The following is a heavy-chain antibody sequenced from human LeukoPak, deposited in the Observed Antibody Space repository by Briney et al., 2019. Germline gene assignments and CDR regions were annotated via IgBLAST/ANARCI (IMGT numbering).Heavy chain of an antibody. CDR1: GGTISSGSYY. D-gene: IGHD3-22*01. CDR3: ARVTTGGYYNY. Sequence: SETLSLTCTVSGGTISSGSYYWSWIRQPAGKGLEWIGRIYTSGSTNYNPSLKSRVTISLDTSENHFSLKLSSVTAADTAVYYCARVTTGGYYNYWGQGTLVTVSS. V-gene: IGHV4-61*02. CDR2: IYTSGST. J-gene: IGHJ4*02.